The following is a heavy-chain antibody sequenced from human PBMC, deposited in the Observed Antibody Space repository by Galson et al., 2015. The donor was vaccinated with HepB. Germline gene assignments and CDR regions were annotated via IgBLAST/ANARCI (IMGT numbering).Heavy chain of an antibody. CDR3: AKGDYYDSSDPRVDY. V-gene: IGHV3-30*18. D-gene: IGHD3-22*01. Sequence: SLRLSCGASGFTFSNAWMSWVRQAPGKGLEWVAVISYDGSNKYYADSVKGRFTISRDNSKNTLYLQMNSLRAEDTAVYYCAKGDYYDSSDPRVDYWGQGTLVTVSS. CDR2: ISYDGSNK. CDR1: GFTFSNAW. J-gene: IGHJ4*02.